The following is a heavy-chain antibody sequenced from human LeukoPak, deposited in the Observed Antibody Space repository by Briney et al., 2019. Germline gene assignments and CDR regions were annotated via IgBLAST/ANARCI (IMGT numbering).Heavy chain of an antibody. Sequence: PGGSLRLSCAASGFTFSSYAMSWVRQAPGKGLELVSAISGSGGSTYYADSVKGRFTISRDNSKNTLYLQMNSLRAEDTAVYYCAKDWAGKTYYYDSSESWGQGTLVTVSS. J-gene: IGHJ5*02. D-gene: IGHD3-22*01. CDR3: AKDWAGKTYYYDSSES. CDR2: ISGSGGST. CDR1: GFTFSSYA. V-gene: IGHV3-23*01.